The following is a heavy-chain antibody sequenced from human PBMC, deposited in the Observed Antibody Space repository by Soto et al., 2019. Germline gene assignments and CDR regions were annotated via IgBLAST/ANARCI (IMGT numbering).Heavy chain of an antibody. D-gene: IGHD5-12*01. Sequence: EVQLVESGGGLVQPGGSLRLSCAASGFTFSSYWMHWVRQAPGEGLVWVSRINSDGSNTTYADSVKGRFTTSRDNAKKTLFLQMNSLRGEDPAVYYCARHVAVATISWGTYGMDVWGQGTTVTVSS. CDR1: GFTFSSYW. CDR2: INSDGSNT. J-gene: IGHJ6*02. CDR3: ARHVAVATISWGTYGMDV. V-gene: IGHV3-74*01.